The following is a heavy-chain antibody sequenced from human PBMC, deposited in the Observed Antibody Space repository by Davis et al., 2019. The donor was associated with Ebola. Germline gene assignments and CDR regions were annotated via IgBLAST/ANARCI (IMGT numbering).Heavy chain of an antibody. CDR3: ACRPGPAALGPFDY. Sequence: PSETLSLTCAVYGGSFSGYYWSWIRQPPGKGLEWIGEINHSGSTNYKASLKSRVTISVDASKKQLSLKLSSVTAADTAVYYCACRPGPAALGPFDYWGQGPLVTVSS. D-gene: IGHD6-13*01. V-gene: IGHV4-34*01. CDR2: INHSGST. CDR1: GGSFSGYY. J-gene: IGHJ4*02.